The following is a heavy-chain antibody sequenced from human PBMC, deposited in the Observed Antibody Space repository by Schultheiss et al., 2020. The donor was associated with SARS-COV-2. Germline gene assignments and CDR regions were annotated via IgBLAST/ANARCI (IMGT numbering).Heavy chain of an antibody. V-gene: IGHV3-23*01. J-gene: IGHJ4*02. Sequence: GGSLRLSCAASGFTFSSYAMSWVRQAPGKGLEWVSAISGSGGSTYYADSVKGRFTISRDNSKNTLYLQMNSLRAEDTAVYYCANRRHKGGFSGSYYSGDYWGQGTLVTVSS. CDR2: ISGSGGST. CDR3: ANRRHKGGFSGSYYSGDY. D-gene: IGHD1-26*01. CDR1: GFTFSSYA.